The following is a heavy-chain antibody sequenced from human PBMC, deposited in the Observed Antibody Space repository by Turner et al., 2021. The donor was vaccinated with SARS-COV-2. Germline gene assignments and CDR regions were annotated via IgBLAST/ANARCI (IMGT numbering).Heavy chain of an antibody. CDR2: ISISSSYI. J-gene: IGHJ3*02. CDR3: ARWGPYYYDSSGYYPDAFDI. D-gene: IGHD3-22*01. CDR1: GFTFSSYS. Sequence: EVQLVESGGGLVKPGGSLRLPCAASGFTFSSYSMNWVRQAPGKGLEWVSSISISSSYIYYADSVKGRFTISRDNAKNSLYLQMNSLRAEDTAVYYCARWGPYYYDSSGYYPDAFDIWGQGTMVTVSS. V-gene: IGHV3-21*01.